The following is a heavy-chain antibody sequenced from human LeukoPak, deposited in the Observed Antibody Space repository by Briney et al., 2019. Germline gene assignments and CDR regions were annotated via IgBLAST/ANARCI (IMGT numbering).Heavy chain of an antibody. J-gene: IGHJ3*02. D-gene: IGHD2-15*01. V-gene: IGHV4-39*01. CDR3: ARRTFAVRAAAGAFDI. Sequence: PSETLSLTCTVSGGSISSSSYYWGWIRQPPGKGLEWIGSIYYSGSTYYNPSLKSRVTISVDTSKNQFSLKLSSVTAADTAVYYCARRTFAVRAAAGAFDIWGQGTMVTVSS. CDR1: GGSISSSSYY. CDR2: IYYSGST.